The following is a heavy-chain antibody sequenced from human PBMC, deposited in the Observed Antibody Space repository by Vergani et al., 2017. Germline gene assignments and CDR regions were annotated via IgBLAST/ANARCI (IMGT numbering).Heavy chain of an antibody. CDR2: IRYDGSNK. Sequence: QVQLVESGGGVVQPGESLRLSCAASGFTFSSYGMHWVRQAPGKGLEWVAFIRYDGSNKYYADSVKGRFTISRDNSKNTLYLQMNSLTAEDTAVYYCAKEWIQLGATYYHYCTDGWGEGTTVTV. CDR3: AKEWIQLGATYYHYCTDG. CDR1: GFTFSSYG. V-gene: IGHV3-30*02. D-gene: IGHD5-18*01. J-gene: IGHJ6*02.